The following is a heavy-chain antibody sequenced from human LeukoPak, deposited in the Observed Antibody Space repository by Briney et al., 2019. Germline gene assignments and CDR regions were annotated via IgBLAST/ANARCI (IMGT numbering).Heavy chain of an antibody. D-gene: IGHD3-10*01. CDR2: IIPIFGTA. J-gene: IGHJ5*02. CDR3: ARDPPTMVRGSEFINWFDP. CDR1: GGTFSSYA. V-gene: IGHV1-69*05. Sequence: EASVKVSCKASGGTFSSYAISWVRQAPGQGLEWMGRIIPIFGTANYAQKFQGRVTITTDESTSTAYTELSSLRSEDTAVYYCARDPPTMVRGSEFINWFDPWGQGTLVTVSS.